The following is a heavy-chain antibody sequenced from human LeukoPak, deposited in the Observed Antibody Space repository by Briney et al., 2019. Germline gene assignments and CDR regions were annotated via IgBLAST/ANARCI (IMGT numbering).Heavy chain of an antibody. J-gene: IGHJ4*02. CDR1: GFVFSSQY. Sequence: PGGSLRLSCAASGFVFSSQYMGWVRQAPGKGLEWVSAISDGGSRTYYADSVKGRFTISRDSSKNTLHLQMNSLRAEDTAVYYCAKDARRSSGWYFFDHWGQGTLVTAAS. CDR3: AKDARRSSGWYFFDH. V-gene: IGHV3-23*01. D-gene: IGHD6-19*01. CDR2: ISDGGSRT.